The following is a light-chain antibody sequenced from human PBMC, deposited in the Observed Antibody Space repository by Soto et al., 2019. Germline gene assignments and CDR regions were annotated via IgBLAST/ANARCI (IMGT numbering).Light chain of an antibody. J-gene: IGLJ3*02. CDR1: NIGTRN. Sequence: SYELTQPLSVSVPLGQTASITCGGNNIGTRNVHWYQQKPGQAPVLVVYRDSNQPSGIPERFSGSNSGNTATLTISRAQAGDEADYYCHVWDSSTAVFGGGTKLTVL. CDR2: RDS. CDR3: HVWDSSTAV. V-gene: IGLV3-9*01.